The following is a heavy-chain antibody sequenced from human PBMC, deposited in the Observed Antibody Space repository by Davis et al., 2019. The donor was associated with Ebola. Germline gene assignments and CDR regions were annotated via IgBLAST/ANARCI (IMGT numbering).Heavy chain of an antibody. CDR3: ARNVQLWYDAFDI. CDR2: INAGNGNT. CDR1: GYTFTNYG. D-gene: IGHD5-18*01. V-gene: IGHV1-3*01. J-gene: IGHJ3*02. Sequence: AASVKVSCKASGYTFTNYGITWVRQAPGQRLEWMGWINAGNGNTKYSQKFQGRVTITRDTSASTAYMELSSLRSEDTAVYYCARNVQLWYDAFDIWGQGTMVTVSS.